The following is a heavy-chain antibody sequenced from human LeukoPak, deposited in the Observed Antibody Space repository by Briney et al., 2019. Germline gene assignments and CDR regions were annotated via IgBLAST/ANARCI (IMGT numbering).Heavy chain of an antibody. CDR1: GFTFSSYW. J-gene: IGHJ5*02. Sequence: GGSLRLSCAASGFTFSSYWMSWVRQAPGKGLEGVANIKQDGSEKYYVDSVKGRFTISRDNAKNSLYLQMNSLRAEDTAVYYCASEPPAGDWFDPWGQGTLVTVSS. V-gene: IGHV3-7*01. CDR2: IKQDGSEK. CDR3: ASEPPAGDWFDP. D-gene: IGHD2-8*02.